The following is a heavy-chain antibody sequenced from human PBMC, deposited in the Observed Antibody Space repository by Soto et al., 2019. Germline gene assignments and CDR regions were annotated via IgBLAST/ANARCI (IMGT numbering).Heavy chain of an antibody. CDR2: IYSGGST. CDR3: ARDQVFGVVNYAFDI. Sequence: GGSLRLSCAASGFTVSSNYMSWVRQAPGKGLEWVSVIYSGGSTYYADSVKGRFTISRDNSKNTLYLQMNSLRAEDTAVYYCARDQVFGVVNYAFDIWGQGTMVTVSS. D-gene: IGHD3-3*01. V-gene: IGHV3-66*01. CDR1: GFTVSSNY. J-gene: IGHJ3*02.